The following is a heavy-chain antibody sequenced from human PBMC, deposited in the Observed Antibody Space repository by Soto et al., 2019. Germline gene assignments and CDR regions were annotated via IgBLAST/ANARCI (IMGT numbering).Heavy chain of an antibody. Sequence: EVQLVESGGGLVQPGGSLRLSCVGSGFTFSTYWMHWVRQAPGKGLVWVSRINSDGSTTNYADSVKGRFTISRDNAKNTLYLQMDSLRAEDTAVYCAAGAAYYDMGVWGRGTTVTVSS. V-gene: IGHV3-74*01. J-gene: IGHJ6*02. CDR1: GFTFSTYW. CDR3: AGAAYYDMGV. CDR2: INSDGSTT.